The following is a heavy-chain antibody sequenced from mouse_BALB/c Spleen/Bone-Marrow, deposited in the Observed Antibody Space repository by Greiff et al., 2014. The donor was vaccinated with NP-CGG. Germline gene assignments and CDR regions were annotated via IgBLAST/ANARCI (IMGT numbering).Heavy chain of an antibody. CDR2: IDPSDSET. J-gene: IGHJ3*01. CDR1: GYSFTSYW. CDR3: ASYGSSPAWFAY. D-gene: IGHD1-1*01. Sequence: QVQLQQSGPQLVRPGASVKISCKASGYSFTSYWMHWVKQRPGQGLEWIGMIDPSDSETRLNQMFKDKATLTVDKSSSTAYMQLSSPTSEDSGVYYCASYGSSPAWFAYWGQGTLVTVSA. V-gene: IGHV1S127*01.